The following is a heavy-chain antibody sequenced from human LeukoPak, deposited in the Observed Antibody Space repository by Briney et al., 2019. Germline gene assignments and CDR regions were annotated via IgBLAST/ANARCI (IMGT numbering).Heavy chain of an antibody. CDR2: INPNSGGT. D-gene: IGHD5-18*01. V-gene: IGHV1-2*02. J-gene: IGHJ4*02. CDR1: GYTFTGYY. CDR3: ARAAADTWILGGGGEQYFDY. Sequence: ASVKVPCKASGYTFTGYYIHWVRQAPGQRLEWMGWINPNSGGTNYAQKSQGRVTMTRGTSISTAYMELSRLRSDDTAVYYCARAAADTWILGGGGEQYFDYWGQGTLVTVSS.